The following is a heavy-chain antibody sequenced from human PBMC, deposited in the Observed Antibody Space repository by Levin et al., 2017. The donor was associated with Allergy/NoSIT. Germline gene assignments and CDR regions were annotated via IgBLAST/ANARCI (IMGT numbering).Heavy chain of an antibody. CDR2: ISSSSSYI. D-gene: IGHD6-13*01. Sequence: SCAASGFTFSSYSMNWVRQAPGKGLEWVSSISSSSSYIYYADSVKGRFTISRDNAKNSLYLQMNSLRAEDTAVYYCARVNSSSSWYAEYFQHWGQGTLVTVSS. V-gene: IGHV3-21*03. CDR1: GFTFSSYS. CDR3: ARVNSSSSWYAEYFQH. J-gene: IGHJ1*01.